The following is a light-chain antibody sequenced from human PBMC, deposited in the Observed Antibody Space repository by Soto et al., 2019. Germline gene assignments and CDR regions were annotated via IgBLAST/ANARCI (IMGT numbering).Light chain of an antibody. CDR2: GAS. CDR3: QQFGSVTAHT. Sequence: EIVMTQSPGTLSLSPGERATISCRASQVIGSRYLAWYHQKSGQAPRLLIYGASSRATGISDRFSGSGSGTDFTVTIISLEPEDLGVYYCQQFGSVTAHTFGQGTKLQIK. CDR1: QVIGSRY. V-gene: IGKV3-20*01. J-gene: IGKJ2*01.